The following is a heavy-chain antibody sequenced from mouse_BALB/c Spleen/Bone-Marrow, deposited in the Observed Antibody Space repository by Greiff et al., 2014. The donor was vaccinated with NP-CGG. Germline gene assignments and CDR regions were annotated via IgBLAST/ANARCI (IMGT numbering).Heavy chain of an antibody. D-gene: IGHD1-1*02. CDR2: ISDGGTYT. Sequence: EVKVVESGGGLVKPGGSLKLSCAASGFTFSDFYMFWFRQTREKRLEWVATISDGGTYTYYPDSVKGRFTISRDNAKNNLYLQMSSLKSEDTAMYYCARSGERYGAMDYWGQGTSVTVSS. J-gene: IGHJ4*01. CDR1: GFTFSDFY. V-gene: IGHV5-4*02. CDR3: ARSGERYGAMDY.